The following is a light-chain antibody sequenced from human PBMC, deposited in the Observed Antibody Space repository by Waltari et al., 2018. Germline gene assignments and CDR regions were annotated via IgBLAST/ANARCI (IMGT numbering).Light chain of an antibody. CDR2: VAS. CDR3: HQSYVTSWT. CDR1: PIVDFF. V-gene: IGKV1-39*01. J-gene: IGKJ1*01. Sequence: DIQLTQSQSSLYASVGDTVTITCRASPIVDFFLNWYQLKPGKAPKVLIAVASSFKSGVPSRFKGSGSGRLFTLTISNLQPEDFATYYCHQSYVTSWTFGQGTKV.